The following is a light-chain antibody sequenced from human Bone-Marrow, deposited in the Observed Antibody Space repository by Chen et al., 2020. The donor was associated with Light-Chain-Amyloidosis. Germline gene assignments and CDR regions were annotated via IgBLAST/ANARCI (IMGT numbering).Light chain of an antibody. CDR3: ASYAGTSLYV. CDR2: EVT. Sequence: QSALTQPPSVSGSPGQSVTISCTGSSSDVGGYNYVSWYQHPPGKAPKLMIYEVTKRPSGVPDRFSGSKSGNPASLTVSGLQAEDAADYYCASYAGTSLYVFGSGTKVTVL. CDR1: SSDVGGYNY. J-gene: IGLJ1*01. V-gene: IGLV2-8*01.